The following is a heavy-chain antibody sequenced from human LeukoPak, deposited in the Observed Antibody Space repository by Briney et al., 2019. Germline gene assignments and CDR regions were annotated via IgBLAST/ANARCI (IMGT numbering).Heavy chain of an antibody. V-gene: IGHV3-49*04. D-gene: IGHD5-18*01. Sequence: GSLRLSCAASGFTVSTNYVSWVRQAPGKGLEWVGFIRSKGYGGTTEYAASVQGRFTSSRDDFKSVAYLQMNSLITGDTAVYYCTRDVRHSFDPPSDYWGQGTLVIVSS. CDR3: TRDVRHSFDPPSDY. CDR1: GFTVSTNY. CDR2: IRSKGYGGTT. J-gene: IGHJ4*02.